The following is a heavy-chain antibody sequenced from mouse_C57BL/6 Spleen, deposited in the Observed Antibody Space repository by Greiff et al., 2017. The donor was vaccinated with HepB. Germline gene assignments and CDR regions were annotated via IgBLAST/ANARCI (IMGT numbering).Heavy chain of an antibody. Sequence: QVQLQQPGAELVKPGASVKMSCKASGYTFTSYWITWVKQRPGQGLAWIGDIYPGSGSTNSNEKFKSKATLTVDTTSSTAHMQLSSLTSEDAADDYRARGYCGSGYNYWGQGTTLTVSS. J-gene: IGHJ2*01. CDR2: IYPGSGST. D-gene: IGHD1-1*01. CDR3: ARGYCGSGYNY. CDR1: GYTFTSYW. V-gene: IGHV1-55*01.